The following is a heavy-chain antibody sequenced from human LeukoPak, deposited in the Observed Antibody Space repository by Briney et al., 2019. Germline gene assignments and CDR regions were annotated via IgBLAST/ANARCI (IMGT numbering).Heavy chain of an antibody. V-gene: IGHV1-2*02. CDR3: ARLLEHYYFDASGYYDDDY. CDR1: GYTCTGFY. Sequence: ASEKVSCKASGYTCTGFYMHWGRHAPGQGLEWMGWSDPNIGTTKYSQKFQGRVTMTRHTSISEVYMELSRLRSDDTAVYYCARLLEHYYFDASGYYDDDYWGQGTPIIVSS. J-gene: IGHJ4*02. D-gene: IGHD3-22*01. CDR2: SDPNIGTT.